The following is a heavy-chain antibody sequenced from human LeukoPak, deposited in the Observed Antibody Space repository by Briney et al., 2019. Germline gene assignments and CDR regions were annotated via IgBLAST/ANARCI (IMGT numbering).Heavy chain of an antibody. V-gene: IGHV3-53*01. Sequence: GGSLRLSCAASGFTVSSNYMSWVRQAPGKGLEWVSVIYSGGSTYYADSVKGRFTISRDNSKNTLYLQMNSLRAADTAVYYCAPKVVGSTPFDYWGQGTLVTVSS. CDR3: APKVVGSTPFDY. J-gene: IGHJ4*02. CDR1: GFTVSSNY. D-gene: IGHD2-15*01. CDR2: IYSGGST.